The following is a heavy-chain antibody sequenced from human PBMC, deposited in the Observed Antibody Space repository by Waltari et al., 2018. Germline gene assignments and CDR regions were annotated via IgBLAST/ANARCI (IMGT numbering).Heavy chain of an antibody. CDR2: ISYDGSNK. CDR3: AREGGITMVQGVLND. V-gene: IGHV3-30-3*01. CDR1: GFTFSSYA. J-gene: IGHJ4*02. D-gene: IGHD3-10*01. Sequence: QVQLVESGGGVVQPGRSLRLSCAASGFTFSSYAMHWVRQASGKGLEWVAVISYDGSNKYYADSVKGRFTISRDNSKNTLYLQMNSLRAEDTAVYYCAREGGITMVQGVLNDWGQGTLVTVSS.